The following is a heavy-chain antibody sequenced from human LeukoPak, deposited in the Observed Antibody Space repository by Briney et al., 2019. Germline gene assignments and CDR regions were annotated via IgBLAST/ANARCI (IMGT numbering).Heavy chain of an antibody. CDR2: ISTHNGNT. CDR1: GYSLTSHG. V-gene: IGHV1-18*01. J-gene: IGHJ4*02. Sequence: SSGKVSCKASGYSLTSHGISWVRQAPGQGLEWMGWISTHNGNTKYAQKFQGRVTMTTDTSTSTAYMELRSLRSDDTALYYCARGSYGEVSFDYWGQGTLVTVSS. D-gene: IGHD4-17*01. CDR3: ARGSYGEVSFDY.